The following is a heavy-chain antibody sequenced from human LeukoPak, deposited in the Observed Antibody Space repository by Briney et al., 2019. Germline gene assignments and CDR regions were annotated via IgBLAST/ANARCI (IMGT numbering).Heavy chain of an antibody. D-gene: IGHD3-22*01. CDR2: ISGSGGST. Sequence: GGSLRLSCAASGFTFSSYAMSWVRQAPGKGLEWVSVISGSGGSTYYADSVKGRFTISRDNSKNTLYLQMNSLRAEDTAVYYCAKDYYYDSSGYPGGAFDIWGQGPMVTVSS. CDR3: AKDYYYDSSGYPGGAFDI. V-gene: IGHV3-23*01. CDR1: GFTFSSYA. J-gene: IGHJ3*02.